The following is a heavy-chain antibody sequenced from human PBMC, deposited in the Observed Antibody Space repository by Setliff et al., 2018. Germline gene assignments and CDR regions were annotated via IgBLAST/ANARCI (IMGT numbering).Heavy chain of an antibody. CDR3: ARQAISGSDAFDI. J-gene: IGHJ3*02. CDR1: GYTFTNYW. V-gene: IGHV5-51*01. Sequence: GESLKISCKGSGYTFTNYWIGWVRQTPGKGLEWMGIIYPGDSDTRYSPSFQGQVTISADKSISIAYLQWSSLKASDTAMYYCARQAISGSDAFDIWGQGTMVTVSS. CDR2: IYPGDSDT. D-gene: IGHD3-3*01.